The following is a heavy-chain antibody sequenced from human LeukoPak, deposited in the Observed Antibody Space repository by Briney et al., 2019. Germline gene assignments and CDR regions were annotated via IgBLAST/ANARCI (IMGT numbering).Heavy chain of an antibody. CDR1: GYTFTDYY. J-gene: IGHJ5*02. CDR3: ARGPKPDFWRGVARSWFDP. CDR2: INPNSGDT. D-gene: IGHD3-3*01. V-gene: IGHV1-2*02. Sequence: PRASVKVSCKASGYTFTDYYLHWVRQAPGQGLEWMGWINPNSGDTDYAQKFQGRVTMTRDTSISTAYMELRSLRSDDTAVYYCARGPKPDFWRGVARSWFDPWGQGTLVTVSS.